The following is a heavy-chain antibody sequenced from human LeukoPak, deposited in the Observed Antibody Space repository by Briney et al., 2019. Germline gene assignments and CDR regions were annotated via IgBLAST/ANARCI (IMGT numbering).Heavy chain of an antibody. CDR2: IHTTGGT. D-gene: IGHD2-21*02. V-gene: IGHV4-4*07. CDR1: GGSMSGYY. J-gene: IGHJ6*02. CDR3: ARNLGGDDYYFYGMDV. Sequence: SETLSLTCTVSGGSMSGYYWNWIRQPAGKGLEWIGHIHTTGGTNSKPSLKSRLIMSVDTSTNQFSLRMRFVTAADTAVYYCARNLGGDDYYFYGMDVWGQGTTVTVSS.